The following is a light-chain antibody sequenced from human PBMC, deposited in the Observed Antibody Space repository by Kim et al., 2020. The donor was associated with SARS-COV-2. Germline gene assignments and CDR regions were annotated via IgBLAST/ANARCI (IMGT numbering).Light chain of an antibody. CDR3: SSYTSSFTWV. CDR2: DVK. J-gene: IGLJ3*02. Sequence: GPSITISCTGTSSDIGGYNYVSWYQHHPGKAPKLIIYDVKKWPSGLSNRFAGSKSGNAASLIISGLQAEDEADYYCSSYTSSFTWVFGGGTQLTVL. V-gene: IGLV2-14*03. CDR1: SSDIGGYNY.